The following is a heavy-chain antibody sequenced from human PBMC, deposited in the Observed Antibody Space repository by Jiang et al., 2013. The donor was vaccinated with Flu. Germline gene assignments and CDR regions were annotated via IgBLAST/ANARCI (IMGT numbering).Heavy chain of an antibody. CDR3: ARDKVVPAAPGAFDI. Sequence: SGAEVKKPGASVKVSCKASGYTFTSYYMHWVRQAPGQGLEWMGIINPSGGSTSYAQKFQGRVTMTRDTSTSTVYMELSSLRSEDTAVYYCARDKVVPAAPGAFDIWGQGTMVTVSS. V-gene: IGHV1-46*01. J-gene: IGHJ3*02. CDR2: INPSGGST. CDR1: GYTFTSYY. D-gene: IGHD2-2*01.